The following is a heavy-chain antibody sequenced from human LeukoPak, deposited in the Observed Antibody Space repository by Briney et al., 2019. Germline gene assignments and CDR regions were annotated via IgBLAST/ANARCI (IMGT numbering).Heavy chain of an antibody. CDR2: ISPYYGNT. CDR1: DYTFTSYG. Sequence: SVKLSCKASDYTFTSYGISWVRQAPGQGLEWMGWISPYYGNTYYAQKFQRRVAMTTDTSTTTAYMEVRSLTSDDTAVYYCARYTGSGSHFDFWGPGTLGPVSS. CDR3: ARYTGSGSHFDF. V-gene: IGHV1-18*01. D-gene: IGHD3-10*01. J-gene: IGHJ4*02.